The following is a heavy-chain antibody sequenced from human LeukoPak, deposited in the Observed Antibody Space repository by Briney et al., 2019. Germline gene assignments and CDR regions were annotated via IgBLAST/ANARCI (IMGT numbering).Heavy chain of an antibody. Sequence: PGRSLRLSCAASGFTFSSNAMHWVRQAPGKGLEWVAVISYDGSYKFYADSVKGRFTISRDNSKNTLYLQMNSLRAEDTAVYYCARVLRYFDWSFDYWGQGALVTVSS. D-gene: IGHD3-9*01. J-gene: IGHJ4*02. CDR3: ARVLRYFDWSFDY. V-gene: IGHV3-30*01. CDR1: GFTFSSNA. CDR2: ISYDGSYK.